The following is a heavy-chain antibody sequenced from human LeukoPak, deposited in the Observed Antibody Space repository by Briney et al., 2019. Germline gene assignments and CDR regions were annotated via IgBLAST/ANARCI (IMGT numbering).Heavy chain of an antibody. CDR3: ARSYDFWSGYYSF. D-gene: IGHD3-3*01. Sequence: GSVKVSFKASGYTFTGYYMHWVRPAPGQGLEWMGWINPNSGGTNYAQKFQGRVTMTRDTSISTAYMELSRLRSDGTAVYYCARSYDFWSGYYSFWGQGTLVTVSS. CDR2: INPNSGGT. V-gene: IGHV1-2*02. J-gene: IGHJ4*02. CDR1: GYTFTGYY.